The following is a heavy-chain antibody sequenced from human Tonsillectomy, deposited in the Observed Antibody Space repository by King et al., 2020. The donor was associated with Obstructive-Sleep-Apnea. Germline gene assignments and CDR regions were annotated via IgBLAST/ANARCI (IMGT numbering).Heavy chain of an antibody. V-gene: IGHV1-69*09. CDR1: GGTFSSYA. D-gene: IGHD5-18*01. CDR2: IIPILGIA. CDR3: ARGSRRWIQLWLPSAFDY. J-gene: IGHJ4*02. Sequence: VQLVESGAEVKKPGSSVKVSCKASGGTFSSYAISWVRQAPGQGLEWMGGIIPILGIANYAQKFQGRVTITADKSTSTAYMELSSLRSEDTAVYYCARGSRRWIQLWLPSAFDYWGQGTLVTVSS.